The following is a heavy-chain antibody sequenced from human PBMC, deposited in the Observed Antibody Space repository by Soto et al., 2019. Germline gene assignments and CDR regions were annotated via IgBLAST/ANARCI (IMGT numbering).Heavy chain of an antibody. CDR1: GFTFSRYA. CDR3: AKDGSERYRSGWYGG. Sequence: EVQLLESGGGLVQPGGSLRLSCAASGFTFSRYAMSWVRQAPGKGLEWVSAISGGGGSTYYADSVKGRFTISRDNSKNTLYLQMNSLRAEDTAVYYCAKDGSERYRSGWYGGWGQGTLVTVSS. J-gene: IGHJ4*02. V-gene: IGHV3-23*01. CDR2: ISGGGGST. D-gene: IGHD6-19*01.